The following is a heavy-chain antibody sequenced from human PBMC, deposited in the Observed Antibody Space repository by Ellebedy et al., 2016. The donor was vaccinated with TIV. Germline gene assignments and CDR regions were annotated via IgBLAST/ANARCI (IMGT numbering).Heavy chain of an antibody. CDR1: GYTFTSSG. J-gene: IGHJ4*02. CDR2: ISAYNGNT. D-gene: IGHD6-19*01. CDR3: ARDVNSSGWPDQVDY. Sequence: AASVKVSCKASGYTFTSSGISWVRQAPGQGLEWMGWISAYNGNTNYAQKLQGRVTMTTDTSTSTAYMELRSLRSDDTAVYYCARDVNSSGWPDQVDYWGQGTLVTVSS. V-gene: IGHV1-18*04.